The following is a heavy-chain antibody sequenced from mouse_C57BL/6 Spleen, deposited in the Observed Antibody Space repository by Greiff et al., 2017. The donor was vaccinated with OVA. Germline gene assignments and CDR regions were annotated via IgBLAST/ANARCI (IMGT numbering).Heavy chain of an antibody. Sequence: QVQLQQPGAELVKPGASVKMSCKASGYTFTSYWITWVKQRPGQGLEWIGDIYPGSGSTNYNEKFKSKATLTVDTSSSTAYMQLSSLASEDCAVYYCARGDYDYDWFAYWGKGTLVTVSA. J-gene: IGHJ3*01. V-gene: IGHV1-55*01. CDR3: ARGDYDYDWFAY. CDR1: GYTFTSYW. CDR2: IYPGSGST. D-gene: IGHD2-4*01.